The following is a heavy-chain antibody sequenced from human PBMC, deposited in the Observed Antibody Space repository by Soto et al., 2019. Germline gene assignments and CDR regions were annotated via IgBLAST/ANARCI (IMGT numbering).Heavy chain of an antibody. Sequence: PGGSLRLPCVASGFTFRSYTMNWVRQAPGKGLERVSTFRGFSPYTISADSAKGRFTISRDNSKNTLYLQMNSLRAEDTAVYYCGKGPPGYSSGWYCDYWGQGTLVTVSS. CDR3: GKGPPGYSSGWYCDY. CDR1: GFTFRSYT. D-gene: IGHD6-19*01. V-gene: IGHV3-21*01. J-gene: IGHJ4*02. CDR2: FRGFSPYT.